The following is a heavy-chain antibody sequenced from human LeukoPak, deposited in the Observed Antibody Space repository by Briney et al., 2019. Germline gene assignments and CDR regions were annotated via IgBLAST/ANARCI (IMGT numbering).Heavy chain of an antibody. CDR2: ISAYNGNT. J-gene: IGHJ6*03. V-gene: IGHV1-18*01. Sequence: GASVKVSCKASGGTFSSYAISWVRQAPGQGLEWMGWISAYNGNTNYAQKLQGRVTMTTDTSTSTAYMELRSLRSDDTAVYYCARDLGYCSGGSCYFPYYYYYYMDVWGKGTTVTISS. D-gene: IGHD2-15*01. CDR3: ARDLGYCSGGSCYFPYYYYYYMDV. CDR1: GGTFSSYA.